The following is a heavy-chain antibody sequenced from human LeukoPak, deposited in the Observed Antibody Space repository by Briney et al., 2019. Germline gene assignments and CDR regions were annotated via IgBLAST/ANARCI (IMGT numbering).Heavy chain of an antibody. J-gene: IGHJ3*02. CDR3: ARDVSGVAGSAFDI. V-gene: IGHV4-59*01. CDR2: IYYSGST. Sequence: SETLSLTCSVSGGSITSYYWSWIRQPPGKGLEWIGYIYYSGSTNYSPSLKSRVTISVDTSKNQFSLKLSSVTAADTAVYYCARDVSGVAGSAFDIWGQGTMVTVSS. CDR1: GGSITSYY. D-gene: IGHD6-19*01.